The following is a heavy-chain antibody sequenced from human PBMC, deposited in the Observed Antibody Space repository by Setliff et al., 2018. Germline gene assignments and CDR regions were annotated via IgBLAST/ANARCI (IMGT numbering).Heavy chain of an antibody. D-gene: IGHD3-22*01. V-gene: IGHV3-7*01. J-gene: IGHJ3*02. Sequence: LRLSCAASGFTFTNYWINWVRQAPGKGLEWVANIKQDESEKHYVGSVKGRFTISRDNARNSVYLQMNSLRPEYTAVYYCVRAHVRITMMGPDAFDMRGQGAVVAVSS. CDR3: VRAHVRITMMGPDAFDM. CDR2: IKQDESEK. CDR1: GFTFTNYW.